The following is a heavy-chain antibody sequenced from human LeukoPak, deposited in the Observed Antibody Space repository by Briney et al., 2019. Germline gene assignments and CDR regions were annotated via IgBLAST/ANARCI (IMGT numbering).Heavy chain of an antibody. V-gene: IGHV4-31*03. CDR2: IYYSGST. J-gene: IGHJ4*02. Sequence: SQTLSLTCTVSGGSISSGGYYWSWIRQHPGKGLEWIGYIYYSGSTYYNPSLKSRVTISVDTSKNQFSLKLSSVTAADTAVYYCARVETGTRNFDYWGRGTLVTVSS. D-gene: IGHD1-7*01. CDR1: GGSISSGGYY. CDR3: ARVETGTRNFDY.